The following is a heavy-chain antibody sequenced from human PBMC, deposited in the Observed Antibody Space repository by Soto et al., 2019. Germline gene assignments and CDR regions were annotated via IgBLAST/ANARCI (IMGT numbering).Heavy chain of an antibody. CDR3: ARGVFYDSSGARNYYYYGMNV. D-gene: IGHD3-22*01. Sequence: ASVKVSCKASGYTFISYGINWVRQAPGQGLERLGWISPYDGYTHYAQILQGRVSMTTDTSTKTAYMELRSLRSDDTAMYYCARGVFYDSSGARNYYYYGMNVWGQGTTVTVSS. J-gene: IGHJ6*02. V-gene: IGHV1-18*01. CDR1: GYTFISYG. CDR2: ISPYDGYT.